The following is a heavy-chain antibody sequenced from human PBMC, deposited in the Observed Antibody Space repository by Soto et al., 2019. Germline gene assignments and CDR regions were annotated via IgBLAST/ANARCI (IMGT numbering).Heavy chain of an antibody. CDR3: TRGGAIVVVTAPFDP. CDR1: GYTFSGHA. CDR2: INAGNSKT. D-gene: IGHD2-21*02. J-gene: IGHJ5*02. V-gene: IGHV1-3*01. Sequence: GASVKVSCKASGYTFSGHAIHWLRQAPGQRPVWLGWINAGNSKTYYSEKFEGRVTFTRDTSTSTVSMELSSLRYEDTALYYCTRGGAIVVVTAPFDPWGQGTLVTVSS.